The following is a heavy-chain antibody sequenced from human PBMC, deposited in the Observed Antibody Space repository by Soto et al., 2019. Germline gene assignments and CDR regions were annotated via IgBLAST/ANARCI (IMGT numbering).Heavy chain of an antibody. CDR3: ARTYVTDVVVVPASKDYMDV. Sequence: QLQLQESGPGLVKPSETLSLTCTVSGGSISSSSSSWGWIRQPPGKGLEWLGIISYSGSTYYSPSLKSRVTLSVDASKYLFSLRLSSVTAADTAVYYCARTYVTDVVVVPASKDYMDVWGKGTTVTVSS. V-gene: IGHV4-39*01. CDR1: GGSISSSSSS. CDR2: ISYSGST. D-gene: IGHD2-2*01. J-gene: IGHJ6*03.